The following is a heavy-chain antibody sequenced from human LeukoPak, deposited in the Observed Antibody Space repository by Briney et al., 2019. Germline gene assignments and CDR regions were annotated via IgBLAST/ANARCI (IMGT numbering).Heavy chain of an antibody. J-gene: IGHJ4*02. CDR1: GGSISSGSYY. V-gene: IGHV4-61*02. D-gene: IGHD3-16*01. CDR3: AREFGGLDY. Sequence: PSQTLSLTCTVSGGSISSGSYYWSWIRQPAGKGLEWIGRIYTSGSTNYNPSLKSRVTISVDTSKNQLSLKLSSVTAADTAVYYCAREFGGLDYWGQGTLVTVSS. CDR2: IYTSGST.